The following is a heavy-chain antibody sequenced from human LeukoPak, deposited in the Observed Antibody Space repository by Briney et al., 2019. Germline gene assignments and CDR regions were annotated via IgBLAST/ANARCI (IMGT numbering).Heavy chain of an antibody. D-gene: IGHD3-10*01. V-gene: IGHV3-23*01. Sequence: GGSLRLSCAASGFTFSSYAMSWVRQAPGQGLEWVSAISGSGGSTYYADSVKGRFTISRDNAKNSLYLQMNSLRAEDTAVYYCARSLRFGEPGLDYWGQGTLVTVSS. CDR1: GFTFSSYA. CDR2: ISGSGGST. J-gene: IGHJ4*02. CDR3: ARSLRFGEPGLDY.